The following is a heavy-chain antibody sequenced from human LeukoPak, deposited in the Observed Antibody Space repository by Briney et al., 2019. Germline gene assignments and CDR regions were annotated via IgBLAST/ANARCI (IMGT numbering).Heavy chain of an antibody. CDR2: ISAYNGNT. D-gene: IGHD2-2*01. CDR1: GYTFTSYG. CDR3: ARASSLLRAGVEGFDY. J-gene: IGHJ4*02. Sequence: ASVKVSCKSSGYTFTSYGISWVRQAPGQGLEWMGWISAYNGNTNYAQKLQGRVTMTTDTSTSTAYMELRSLRSDDTAVYYCARASSLLRAGVEGFDYWGQGTLVTVSS. V-gene: IGHV1-18*01.